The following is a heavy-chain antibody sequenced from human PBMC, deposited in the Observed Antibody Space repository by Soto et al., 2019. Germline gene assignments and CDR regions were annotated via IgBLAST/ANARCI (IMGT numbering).Heavy chain of an antibody. J-gene: IGHJ4*02. CDR2: ISYDGSNK. CDR3: AKGRGGPYYYDSSGYSPGGGY. Sequence: QVQLVESGGGVVQPGRSLRLSCAASGFTFSSYGMHWVRQAPGKGLEWVAVISYDGSNKYYADSVKGRFTISRDNSKNTLYLQMNSLRAEDTAVYYCAKGRGGPYYYDSSGYSPGGGYWGQGTLVTVSS. V-gene: IGHV3-30*18. D-gene: IGHD3-22*01. CDR1: GFTFSSYG.